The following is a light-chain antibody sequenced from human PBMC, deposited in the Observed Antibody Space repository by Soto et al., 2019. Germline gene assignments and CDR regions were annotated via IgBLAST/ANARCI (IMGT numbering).Light chain of an antibody. CDR2: GAS. J-gene: IGKJ3*01. Sequence: EIVLTQSPGTPALSPGERATLSCRASQSVSSNYLTWYQQKRGQAPRLLIHGASSRATGIPDRFSGSGSGTDFTLTISRLEPEDFAVYYCQQYGSSPFTFGPGTKVGIK. V-gene: IGKV3-20*01. CDR1: QSVSSNY. CDR3: QQYGSSPFT.